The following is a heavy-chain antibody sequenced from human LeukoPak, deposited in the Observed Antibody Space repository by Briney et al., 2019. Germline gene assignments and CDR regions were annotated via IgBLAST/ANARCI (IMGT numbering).Heavy chain of an antibody. CDR3: AREGYSYGYSFDY. J-gene: IGHJ4*02. Sequence: GSSVKVSCKASGGTFSSYAISWVRQAPGQGLEWMGGIIPIFGTANYAQKFQGRVTITADESTGTAYMELSSLRSEDTAVYYCAREGYSYGYSFDYWGQGTLVTVSS. CDR1: GGTFSSYA. V-gene: IGHV1-69*01. D-gene: IGHD5-18*01. CDR2: IIPIFGTA.